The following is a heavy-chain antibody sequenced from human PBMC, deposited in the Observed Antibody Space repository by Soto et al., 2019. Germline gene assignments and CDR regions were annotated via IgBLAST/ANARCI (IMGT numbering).Heavy chain of an antibody. CDR3: ARSQGSSTSLEIYYYYYYGMDV. J-gene: IGHJ6*02. CDR1: GGTFSSYA. V-gene: IGHV1-69*01. CDR2: IIPISGTA. Sequence: QVQLVQSGAEVKKPGPSVKVSCKASGGTFSSYAISWVRQAPGQGLEWMGGIIPISGTANYAQKVQGRVTITADESTSTAYMELSSLRSEDTAVYYCARSQGSSTSLEIYYYYYYGMDVWGQGTTVTVSS. D-gene: IGHD2-2*01.